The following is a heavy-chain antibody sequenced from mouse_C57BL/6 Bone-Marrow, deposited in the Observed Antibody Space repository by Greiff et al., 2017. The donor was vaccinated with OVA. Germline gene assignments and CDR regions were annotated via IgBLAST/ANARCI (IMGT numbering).Heavy chain of an antibody. CDR2: IWSGGST. CDR1: GFSLTSYG. D-gene: IGHD4-1*01. CDR3: ARRRNWDEGAMDY. J-gene: IGHJ4*01. V-gene: IGHV2-2*01. Sequence: VQRVESGPGLVQPSQSLSITCTVSGFSLTSYGVHWVRQSPGKGLEWLGVIWSGGSTDYNAAFISRLSISKDNSKSQVFFKMNSLQADDTAIYYCARRRNWDEGAMDYWGQGTSVTVSS.